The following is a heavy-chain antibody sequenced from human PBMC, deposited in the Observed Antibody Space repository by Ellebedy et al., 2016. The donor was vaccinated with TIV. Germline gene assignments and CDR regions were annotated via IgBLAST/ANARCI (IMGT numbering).Heavy chain of an antibody. CDR3: ARMCPDNWFDP. J-gene: IGHJ5*02. V-gene: IGHV4-38-2*02. Sequence: MPSETLSLTCIVSGYSISSGYYWGWIRQPPGKGLEWIGSIYHSGNTYSNQSLTSRVTISVNTSKNQFSLKLSSGTAADTAVYYGARMCPDNWFDPWGQGTLVTVSS. D-gene: IGHD5/OR15-5a*01. CDR2: IYHSGNT. CDR1: GYSISSGYY.